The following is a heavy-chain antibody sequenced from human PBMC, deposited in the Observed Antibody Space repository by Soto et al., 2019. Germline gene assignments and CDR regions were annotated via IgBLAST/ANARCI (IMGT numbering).Heavy chain of an antibody. CDR3: ARDHIAPTILFDS. J-gene: IGHJ4*02. CDR1: GFAFRSHW. D-gene: IGHD5-12*01. V-gene: IGHV3-7*01. CDR2: INQDGSQK. Sequence: GGSLRLSCGASGFAFRSHWMSWVRQAPGKGLEWVANINQDGSQKYYVDSVKGRFTISRDNAKNSLYLQMNSLRAEDTAVYYCARDHIAPTILFDSSGQRTLVIVSS.